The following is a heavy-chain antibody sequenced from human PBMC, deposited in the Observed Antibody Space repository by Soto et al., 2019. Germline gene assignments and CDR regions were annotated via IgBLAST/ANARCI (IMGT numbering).Heavy chain of an antibody. CDR2: MSGSSSTT. D-gene: IGHD1-7*01. CDR3: AKNQERELPRVIDF. J-gene: IGHJ4*02. Sequence: EVRLLESGGGLVKPGGSLSLSCATFGLTFSNFAMSWVRQAPGGGLEWVSPMSGSSSTTYYADSVRGRFTISRDRSKNTLYLQMSSLRAEDTALYYCAKNQERELPRVIDFWGQGTLVTVSS. V-gene: IGHV3-23*01. CDR1: GLTFSNFA.